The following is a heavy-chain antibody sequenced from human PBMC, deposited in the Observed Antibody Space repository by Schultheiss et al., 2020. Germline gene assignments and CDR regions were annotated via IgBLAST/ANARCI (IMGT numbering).Heavy chain of an antibody. CDR1: GFTFSSYE. J-gene: IGHJ4*02. D-gene: IGHD2-21*02. CDR3: AKGTAVVVTD. CDR2: ISTTSSYI. Sequence: GGSLRLSCAASGFTFSSYEMNWVRQAPGKGLEWVSSISTTSSYIHYANSVRGRFTISKDHSKNTLSLQMNSLRAEDTAIYYCAKGTAVVVTDWGQGTLVTVSS. V-gene: IGHV3-21*04.